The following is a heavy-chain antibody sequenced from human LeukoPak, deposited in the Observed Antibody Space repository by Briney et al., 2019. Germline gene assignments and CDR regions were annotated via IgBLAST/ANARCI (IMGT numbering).Heavy chain of an antibody. CDR3: ARHDGRGGATMGALDY. J-gene: IGHJ4*02. CDR1: GGSISSSCYF. D-gene: IGHD4/OR15-4a*01. V-gene: IGHV4-39*01. CDR2: IYYGGST. Sequence: SETLSLTCTVSGGSISSSCYFWGRIRQPPGTGLGWIGSIYYGGSTYYSPSLRSRVTISVDTSKNQFSLNLSSVTAADTAVYYCARHDGRGGATMGALDYWGQGSLVTVSS.